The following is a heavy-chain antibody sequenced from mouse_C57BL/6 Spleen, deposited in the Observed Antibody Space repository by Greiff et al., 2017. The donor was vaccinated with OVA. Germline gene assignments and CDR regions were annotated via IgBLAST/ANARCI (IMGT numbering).Heavy chain of an antibody. CDR3: ARTGGATVVATRYAMDY. J-gene: IGHJ4*01. V-gene: IGHV2-2*01. CDR2: IWSGGST. Sequence: VQLQESGPGLVQPSQSLSITCTVSGFSLTSYGVHWVRQSPGKGLEWLGVIWSGGSTDYNAAFISRLSISKDNSKSQVFFKMNSLQADDTAIYYCARTGGATVVATRYAMDYWGQGTSVTVSS. D-gene: IGHD1-1*01. CDR1: GFSLTSYG.